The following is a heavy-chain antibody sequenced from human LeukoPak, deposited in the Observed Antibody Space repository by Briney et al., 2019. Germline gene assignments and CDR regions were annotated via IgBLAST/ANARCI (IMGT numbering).Heavy chain of an antibody. Sequence: SETLSLTCTVSGGSISSGSYYWSWIRQPAGKGLEWIGRIYTSGSTNYNPSLKSRVTISVDTSKNQFSLKLSSVTAADTAVYYCAREGGELHRDVVFNYWGQGTLVTVSS. CDR3: AREGGELHRDVVFNY. V-gene: IGHV4-61*02. CDR2: IYTSGST. J-gene: IGHJ4*02. CDR1: GGSISSGSYY. D-gene: IGHD1-26*01.